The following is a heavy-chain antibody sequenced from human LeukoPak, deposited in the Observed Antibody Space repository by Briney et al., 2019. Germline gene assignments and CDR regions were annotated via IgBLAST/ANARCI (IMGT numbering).Heavy chain of an antibody. D-gene: IGHD3-3*01. CDR1: GGPITDHY. J-gene: IGHJ6*02. CDR2: RHHSGGA. V-gene: IGHV4-59*11. Sequence: SETLSLACTVSGGPITDHYWSWVRQPPGKGLEWIGYRHHSGGANSNPSLKSRVTTSVDTSKNQISLKLSSVTAADTAVYYCARDLTIFGVVTQNYYYYGMDVWGQGTTVTVSS. CDR3: ARDLTIFGVVTQNYYYYGMDV.